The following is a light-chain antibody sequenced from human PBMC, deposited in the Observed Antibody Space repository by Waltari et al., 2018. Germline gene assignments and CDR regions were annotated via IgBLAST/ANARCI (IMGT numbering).Light chain of an antibody. CDR2: GAS. CDR3: QQYSNWPLT. CDR1: QSVNSR. Sequence: EIVLTQSPATLSVSPGERATLSCRASQSVNSRIAWYQQKPGQAPRLLIYGASNRATGTADRFSGSGSGTDFTLIISRLEPEDFAIYYCQQYSNWPLTFGGGTKVEIK. J-gene: IGKJ4*01. V-gene: IGKV3-15*01.